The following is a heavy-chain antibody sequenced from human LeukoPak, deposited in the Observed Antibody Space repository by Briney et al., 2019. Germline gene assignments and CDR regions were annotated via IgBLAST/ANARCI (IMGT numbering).Heavy chain of an antibody. V-gene: IGHV3-21*01. Sequence: GGSLRLSCAASGFTFSSYSMNWVRQAPGKGLEWVSSISSSSSYIYYADSVKGRFTISRDNAKNSLYLQMSSLRAEDTAVYYCARDYDLGHAAYYYYYYMDVWGKGTTVTVSS. CDR3: ARDYDLGHAAYYYYYYMDV. CDR1: GFTFSSYS. CDR2: ISSSSSYI. D-gene: IGHD3-3*01. J-gene: IGHJ6*03.